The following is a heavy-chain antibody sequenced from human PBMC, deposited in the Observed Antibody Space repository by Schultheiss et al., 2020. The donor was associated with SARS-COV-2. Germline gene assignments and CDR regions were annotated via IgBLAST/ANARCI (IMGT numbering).Heavy chain of an antibody. CDR3: ARSRIAARPFDY. J-gene: IGHJ4*02. CDR1: GGSISSYY. D-gene: IGHD6-6*01. Sequence: SETLSLTCTVSGGSISSYYWSWIRQPPGKGLEWIGSIYYSGSTYYNPSLKSRVTISVDTSKNQFSLKLSSVTAADTAVYYCARSRIAARPFDYWGQGTLVTVSS. CDR2: IYYSGST. V-gene: IGHV4-59*05.